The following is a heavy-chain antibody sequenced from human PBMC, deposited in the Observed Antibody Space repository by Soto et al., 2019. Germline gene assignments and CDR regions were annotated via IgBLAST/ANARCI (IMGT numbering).Heavy chain of an antibody. Sequence: SGCLAITCAACGGSMYVFLWAWTRKPPGKGLEWIGYIYYSGSTNYNPSLKSRVTISVDTSKNQFSLNLRSMSPADTAVYYCARVGGLAARTFDYWGPGTLVTVSS. CDR1: GGSMYVFL. CDR3: ARVGGLAARTFDY. V-gene: IGHV4-59*07. D-gene: IGHD6-6*01. CDR2: IYYSGST. J-gene: IGHJ4*02.